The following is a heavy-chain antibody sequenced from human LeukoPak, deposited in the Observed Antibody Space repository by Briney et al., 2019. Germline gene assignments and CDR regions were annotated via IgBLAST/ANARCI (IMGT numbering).Heavy chain of an antibody. CDR3: ARVSYPDYYYYYMDV. Sequence: GGSLRLSCAASGFTFDDYGMSWVRQAPGKGLEGVSRINWNGGSTGYADSVKGRFTISRDNAKNSLYLQMNSLRAEDTALYYCARVSYPDYYYYYMDVWGKGTTVTVSS. J-gene: IGHJ6*03. V-gene: IGHV3-20*04. D-gene: IGHD1-26*01. CDR2: INWNGGST. CDR1: GFTFDDYG.